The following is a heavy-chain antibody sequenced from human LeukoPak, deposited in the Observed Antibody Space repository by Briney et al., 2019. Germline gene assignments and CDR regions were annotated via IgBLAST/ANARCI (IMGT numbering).Heavy chain of an antibody. V-gene: IGHV3-23*01. CDR2: ISGSGGST. Sequence: GGSLRLSCVASGFTFSSNAMSWVRQAPGKGLEWVSHISGSGGSTNSADSVKGRFTISRDNSKNTLYLQMNSLRGDDSAIYYCVKSDSGWPHWGQGTLVTVSS. CDR3: VKSDSGWPH. CDR1: GFTFSSNA. J-gene: IGHJ4*02. D-gene: IGHD6-19*01.